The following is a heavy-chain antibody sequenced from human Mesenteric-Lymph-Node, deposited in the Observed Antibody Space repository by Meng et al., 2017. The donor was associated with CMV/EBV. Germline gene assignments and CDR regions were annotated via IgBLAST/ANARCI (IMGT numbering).Heavy chain of an antibody. V-gene: IGHV4-39*07. CDR1: GGSISSSSYY. CDR3: ARDGDYYDSSGYNPFDY. CDR2: IYYSGST. J-gene: IGHJ4*02. D-gene: IGHD3-22*01. Sequence: QLQLQESGPGLVKPSETLSLTCTVYGGSISSSSYYCGWIRQSPGKGLEWIGSIYYSGSTYYNPPLKSRVTISVDTSKNQFSLKLSSVTAADTVVYYCARDGDYYDSSGYNPFDYWGQGTLVTVSS.